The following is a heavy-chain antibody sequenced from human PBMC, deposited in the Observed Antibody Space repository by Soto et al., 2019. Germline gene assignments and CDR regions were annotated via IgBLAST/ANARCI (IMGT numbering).Heavy chain of an antibody. Sequence: SETLSLTCTVSGGSISSYYLSWIRQPPGKGLEWIGYIYYSGSTNYNPSLKSRVTISVDTSKNQFSLKLSSVTAADTAVYYCARSLYGDYVIPWFDPWGQGTLVTVSS. CDR3: ARSLYGDYVIPWFDP. V-gene: IGHV4-59*01. J-gene: IGHJ5*02. CDR2: IYYSGST. CDR1: GGSISSYY. D-gene: IGHD4-17*01.